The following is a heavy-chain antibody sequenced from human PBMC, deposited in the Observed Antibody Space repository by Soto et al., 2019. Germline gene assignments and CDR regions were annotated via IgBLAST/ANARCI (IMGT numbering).Heavy chain of an antibody. V-gene: IGHV4-34*01. Sequence: QVQLQQWGAGLLKPSETLSLTCAVYGGSFSGFHWNWIRQPPGKGLEWIGEINHSGSTNYNPSLKSRVPIAMDTSKNQFSLKLSSVTAADTAVYYCARSMRNYYGSGFSEGMDVWGQGTTVIVSS. CDR2: INHSGST. J-gene: IGHJ6*02. CDR1: GGSFSGFH. D-gene: IGHD3-10*01. CDR3: ARSMRNYYGSGFSEGMDV.